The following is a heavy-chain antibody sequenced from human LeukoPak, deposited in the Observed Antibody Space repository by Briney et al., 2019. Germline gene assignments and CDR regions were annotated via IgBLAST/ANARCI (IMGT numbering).Heavy chain of an antibody. V-gene: IGHV3-30*02. D-gene: IGHD4-23*01. CDR3: AKGYGGSHFDY. CDR1: GFTFSSYG. J-gene: IGHJ4*02. Sequence: GGSLRLSCAASGFTFSSYGMHWVRQAPGKGLEWVAFIRYDESNQYYADSVKGRFTISRDNSKRTLHLQMNSLKVEDTAVYYCAKGYGGSHFDYWGQGALVAVSS. CDR2: IRYDESNQ.